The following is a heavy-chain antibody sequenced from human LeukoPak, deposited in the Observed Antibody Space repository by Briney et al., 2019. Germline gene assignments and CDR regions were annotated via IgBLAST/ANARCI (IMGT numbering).Heavy chain of an antibody. CDR3: ARDVGSGWFNY. CDR1: GFTFSSYS. Sequence: GSLRLSCAASGFTFSSYSMNWIRQPPGKGLEWIGSIYYSGSTYYNPSLKSRVTISVDTSKNQFSLKLSSVTAADTAVYYCARDVGSGWFNYWDQGTLVTVSS. D-gene: IGHD6-19*01. J-gene: IGHJ4*02. V-gene: IGHV4-39*07. CDR2: IYYSGST.